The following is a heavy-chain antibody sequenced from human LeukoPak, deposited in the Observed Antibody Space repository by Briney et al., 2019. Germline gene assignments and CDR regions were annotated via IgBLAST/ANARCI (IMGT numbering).Heavy chain of an antibody. Sequence: SVKVSCKASGGTFSSYAISWVRQAPGQGLEWMGGIIPIFGTANYAHKFQGRVTITADESTSTAYMELSSLRSEDTAVYYCARDPFRAYSGSYELFARGQGTLVTVSS. D-gene: IGHD1-26*01. V-gene: IGHV1-69*01. CDR2: IIPIFGTA. CDR3: ARDPFRAYSGSYELFA. CDR1: GGTFSSYA. J-gene: IGHJ4*02.